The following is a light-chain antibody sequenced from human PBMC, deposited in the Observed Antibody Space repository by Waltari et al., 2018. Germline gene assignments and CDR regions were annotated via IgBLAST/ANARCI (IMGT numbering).Light chain of an antibody. V-gene: IGLV2-14*03. Sequence: QSALTQPAPVSGSPGQSITIPCTGTSSVLGRSNDVSWYQHLTGKAPKLIIYDVTKGPSGVSNRFSGSKSGDTASLTISGLQAEDEADYYCGLYTISSTWVFGGGTKVTVL. CDR3: GLYTISSTWV. J-gene: IGLJ3*02. CDR2: DVT. CDR1: SSVLGRSND.